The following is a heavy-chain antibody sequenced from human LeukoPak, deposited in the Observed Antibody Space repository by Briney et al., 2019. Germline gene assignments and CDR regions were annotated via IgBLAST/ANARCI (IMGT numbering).Heavy chain of an antibody. CDR2: IKQDGSEK. Sequence: GGSLRLSCAASGFTFSSYWMSWVRQAPGKGLEWVANIKQDGSEKYYVDSVKGRFTISRDNAKNSLYLQMNSLRAEDTAVYYCARDYEVGGFYYFDYWGQGTLVTVSS. CDR1: GFTFSSYW. J-gene: IGHJ4*02. D-gene: IGHD4-23*01. CDR3: ARDYEVGGFYYFDY. V-gene: IGHV3-7*01.